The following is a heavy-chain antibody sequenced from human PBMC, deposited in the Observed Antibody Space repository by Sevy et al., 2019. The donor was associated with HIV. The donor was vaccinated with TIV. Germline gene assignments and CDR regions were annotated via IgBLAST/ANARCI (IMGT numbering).Heavy chain of an antibody. CDR2: ISYDGSNK. J-gene: IGHJ6*02. D-gene: IGHD6-13*01. Sequence: GGSLRLSCAASGFTFSSYGMHWVRQAPGKGLEWVAVISYDGSNKYYADSVKGRFTISRDNSKNTLYMQMNSLRAEDTAVYYCEKDLGSSRWGGGVYYYYGMDVWGQGTTVTVSS. CDR1: GFTFSSYG. CDR3: EKDLGSSRWGGGVYYYYGMDV. V-gene: IGHV3-30*18.